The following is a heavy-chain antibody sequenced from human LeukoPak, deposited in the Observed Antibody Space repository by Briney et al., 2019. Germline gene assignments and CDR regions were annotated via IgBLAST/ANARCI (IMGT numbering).Heavy chain of an antibody. CDR2: IGGDGIA. CDR1: GFTFTDHP. J-gene: IGHJ3*02. D-gene: IGHD4-17*01. Sequence: QPGESLRLSCVASGFTFTDHPMNWVRQAPGKGLEWISYIGGDGIAFYADSVKGRFTASKDDARKSMYLQMNSLRVEDTAVYYCARARDFGDYVFEVDAFDIWGQGTMVTASS. CDR3: ARARDFGDYVFEVDAFDI. V-gene: IGHV3-48*04.